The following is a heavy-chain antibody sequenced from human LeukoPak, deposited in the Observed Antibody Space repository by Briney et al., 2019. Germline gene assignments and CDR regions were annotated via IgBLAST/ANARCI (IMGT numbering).Heavy chain of an antibody. V-gene: IGHV1-8*01. Sequence: ASVKVSCKASGYTFTSYDINWVRQATGQGLEWMGWMNPNSGNTGYAQKFQGRVTMTRNTPISTAYMELSSLRSEDTAVYYCARGVRWLRLNDYWGQGTLVTVSS. CDR1: GYTFTSYD. CDR2: MNPNSGNT. CDR3: ARGVRWLRLNDY. J-gene: IGHJ4*02. D-gene: IGHD5-12*01.